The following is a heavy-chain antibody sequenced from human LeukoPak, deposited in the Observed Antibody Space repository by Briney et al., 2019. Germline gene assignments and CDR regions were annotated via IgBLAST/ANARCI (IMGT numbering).Heavy chain of an antibody. CDR3: ARERGYSGYDYFIDSPSDY. V-gene: IGHV3-48*03. D-gene: IGHD5-12*01. CDR2: ISSSGNTI. CDR1: GFTFSSYE. Sequence: GWSLRLSCAASGFTFSSYEMNWVRQAPGKGLEWVSYISSSGNTIYYGDSVKGRFTISRDNAKNSLYLQMNSLRAEDTAVYYCARERGYSGYDYFIDSPSDYWGQGTLVTVSS. J-gene: IGHJ4*02.